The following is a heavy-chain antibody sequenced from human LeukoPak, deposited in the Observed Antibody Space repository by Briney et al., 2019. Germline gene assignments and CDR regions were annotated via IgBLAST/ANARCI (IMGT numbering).Heavy chain of an antibody. J-gene: IGHJ4*02. CDR1: GGTFSSYA. Sequence: ASVHVSCEASGGTFSSYAISWVRQAPGQGLEWMGGIIPIFGTANYAQKFQGRVTITADESTSTAYMELSSLRSEDTAVYYCARVGRGDCSSTSCSWDYDFYNNWGQGTLVTVSS. CDR3: ARVGRGDCSSTSCSWDYDFYNN. V-gene: IGHV1-69*13. CDR2: IIPIFGTA. D-gene: IGHD2-2*03.